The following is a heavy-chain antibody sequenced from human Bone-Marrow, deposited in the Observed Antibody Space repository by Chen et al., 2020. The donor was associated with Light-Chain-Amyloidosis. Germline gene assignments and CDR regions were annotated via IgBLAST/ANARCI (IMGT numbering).Heavy chain of an antibody. Sequence: QVQLVESGGGVVQPGRSLRLSCAASGFTFSQYAMEWVRQAPGKGLEWVAVIWHDGSNKDYADSVKGRFTISKDNSKNTLHLQMNSLRAEDTAIYYCVRWGFTKMSSMDVWGQGTTVTVSS. J-gene: IGHJ6*02. D-gene: IGHD3-16*01. V-gene: IGHV3-33*08. CDR2: IWHDGSNK. CDR1: GFTFSQYA. CDR3: VRWGFTKMSSMDV.